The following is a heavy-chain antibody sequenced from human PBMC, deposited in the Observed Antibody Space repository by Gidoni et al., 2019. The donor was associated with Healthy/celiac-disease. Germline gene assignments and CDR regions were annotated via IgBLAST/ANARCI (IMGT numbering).Heavy chain of an antibody. CDR1: GGSISSSNW. CDR2: IYHSGST. V-gene: IGHV4-4*02. Sequence: QVQLQESGPGLVKPSGTLSLTCAVSGGSISSSNWWSWVRQPPGTGLEWIGEIYHSGSTNYNPSLKSRVTISVDKSKNQFSLKLSSVTAADTAVYYCARAPEVQQLVRGGGWFDPWGQGTLVTVSS. CDR3: ARAPEVQQLVRGGGWFDP. J-gene: IGHJ5*02. D-gene: IGHD6-13*01.